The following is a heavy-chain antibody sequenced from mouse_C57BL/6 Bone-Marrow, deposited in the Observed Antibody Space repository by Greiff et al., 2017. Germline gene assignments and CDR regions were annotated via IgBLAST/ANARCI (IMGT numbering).Heavy chain of an antibody. CDR2: ISAGGSYT. CDR3: ARANYYSQEDYYAMDD. CDR1: GFTFSSYA. Sequence: EVQLVESGGGLVQPGGSMKLSCAASGFTFSSYAMSWVRQTPDKRLEWVATISAGGSYTYYPDNVKGRFTISRDNAKNNLYLQMSHLKSEDTAMYYCARANYYSQEDYYAMDDWGQGTSVTVSS. D-gene: IGHD2-12*01. V-gene: IGHV5-4*01. J-gene: IGHJ4*01.